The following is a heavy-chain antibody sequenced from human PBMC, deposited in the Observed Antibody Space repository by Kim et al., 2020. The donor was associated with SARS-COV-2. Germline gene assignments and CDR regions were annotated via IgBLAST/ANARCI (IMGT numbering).Heavy chain of an antibody. Sequence: ASVKVSCKASGYTFTAYYIHWVRQAPGQGLEWMGCINPNSGGTNYAQNFQGRVTMTRDTSISTVYLEVSSLTSDDTAVYFCARVNEGFGPTRFWGQGTLVTVSS. CDR3: ARVNEGFGPTRF. V-gene: IGHV1-2*02. CDR1: GYTFTAYY. CDR2: INPNSGGT. J-gene: IGHJ4*02. D-gene: IGHD3-10*01.